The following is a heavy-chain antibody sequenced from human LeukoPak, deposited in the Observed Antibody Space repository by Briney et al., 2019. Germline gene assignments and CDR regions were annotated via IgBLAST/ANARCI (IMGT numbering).Heavy chain of an antibody. CDR2: ISWDSGSI. Sequence: GRSLRLSCAASGFTFDDYAMHWVRQAPGKGLEWVSGISWDSGSIGYADSVKGRFTISRDNAKNSLYLQMNSLRAEDTALYYCAKEVGTMVRGVIYYFDYWGQGTLVTVSS. D-gene: IGHD3-10*01. V-gene: IGHV3-9*01. J-gene: IGHJ4*02. CDR3: AKEVGTMVRGVIYYFDY. CDR1: GFTFDDYA.